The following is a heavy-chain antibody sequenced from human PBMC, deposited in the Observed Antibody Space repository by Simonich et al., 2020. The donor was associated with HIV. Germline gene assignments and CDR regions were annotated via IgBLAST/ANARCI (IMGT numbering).Heavy chain of an antibody. D-gene: IGHD3-3*01. CDR3: ARRDRELILYFDY. V-gene: IGHV4-34*01. CDR2: INHSGIT. J-gene: IGHJ4*02. CDR1: GGSFSGYY. Sequence: QVQLQQWGAGLLKPSETLSLTCAVYGGSFSGYYWSWIRQPPGKGLEWIGEINHSGITNYKLSLNSRATISVDKSKNQFSLKLSSVTAADTAIYYCARRDRELILYFDYWGQGNLVTVSS.